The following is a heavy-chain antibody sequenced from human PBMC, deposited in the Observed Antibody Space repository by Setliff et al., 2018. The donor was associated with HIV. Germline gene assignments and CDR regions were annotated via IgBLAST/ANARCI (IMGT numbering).Heavy chain of an antibody. V-gene: IGHV4-31*03. D-gene: IGHD3-10*01. CDR3: ARDEVRYYSGSESVRAGMDV. J-gene: IGHJ6*02. CDR2: IYSSGRT. CDR1: GGSITSSGYN. Sequence: SETLSLTCIVSGGSITSSGYNWNWIRQHPGKGLEWIGYIYSSGRTSYNPSLQSRVSISIDTSKNQFSLKLDSVIAADTAVYYCARDEVRYYSGSESVRAGMDVWGQGTAVT.